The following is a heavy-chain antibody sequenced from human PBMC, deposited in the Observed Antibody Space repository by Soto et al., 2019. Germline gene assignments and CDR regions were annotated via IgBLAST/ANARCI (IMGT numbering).Heavy chain of an antibody. CDR2: IYATGTT. D-gene: IGHD1-1*01. Sequence: SESLSLTCTVSGASISGFYWSWIRESAGKGLEWIGRIYATGTTDYNPSLKSRVMMSVDTSKKQFSLKLRSVTAADTAVYYCVRDGTKTLRDWFDPWGQGISVTVSS. CDR3: VRDGTKTLRDWFDP. V-gene: IGHV4-4*07. CDR1: GASISGFY. J-gene: IGHJ5*02.